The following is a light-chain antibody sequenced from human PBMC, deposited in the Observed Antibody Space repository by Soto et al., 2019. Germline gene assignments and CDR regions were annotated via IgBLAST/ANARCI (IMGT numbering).Light chain of an antibody. V-gene: IGKV1-8*01. CDR1: QGLSSY. CDR3: LQYYSYPHT. J-gene: IGKJ1*01. Sequence: AIRMTQSPSSFSASTGDRVTITCRESQGLSSYLAWYQQKPGKAPKLLIYAASTLQSGVPSRFSGSGSGTDFTLTISFLQSEDFATYYCLQYYSYPHTFGQGTKVEIK. CDR2: AAS.